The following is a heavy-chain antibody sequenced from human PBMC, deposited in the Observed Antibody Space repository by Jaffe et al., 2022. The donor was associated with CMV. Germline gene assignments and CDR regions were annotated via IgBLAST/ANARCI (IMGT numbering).Heavy chain of an antibody. D-gene: IGHD3-9*01. Sequence: QVQLQQWGAGLLKPSETLSLTCAVYGGSFSGYYWSWIRQPPGKGLEWIGEINHSGSTNYNPSLKSRVTISVDTSKNQFSLKLSSVTAADTAVYYCARVRDHYDILTGPSYYYYYYMDVWGKGTTVTVSS. CDR1: GGSFSGYY. CDR2: INHSGST. V-gene: IGHV4-34*01. J-gene: IGHJ6*03. CDR3: ARVRDHYDILTGPSYYYYYYMDV.